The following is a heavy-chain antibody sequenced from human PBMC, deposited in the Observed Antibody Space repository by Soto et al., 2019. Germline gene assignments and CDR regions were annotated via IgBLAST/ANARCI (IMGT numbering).Heavy chain of an antibody. D-gene: IGHD3-16*01. CDR2: ISYDGSNK. Sequence: GGSLRLSCAASGFTFSSYGMHWVRQAPGKGLEWVAVISYDGSNKYYADSVKGRFTISRDNSKNTLYLQMNSLRAEDTAVYYCAKDKSHMSWGPVYYYYGMDVWGQGTTVTVSS. J-gene: IGHJ6*02. CDR3: AKDKSHMSWGPVYYYYGMDV. CDR1: GFTFSSYG. V-gene: IGHV3-30*18.